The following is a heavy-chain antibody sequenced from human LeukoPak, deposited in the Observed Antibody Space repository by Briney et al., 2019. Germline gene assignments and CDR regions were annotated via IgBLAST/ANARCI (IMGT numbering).Heavy chain of an antibody. J-gene: IGHJ5*02. CDR2: ISAYNGNT. D-gene: IGHD3-3*01. V-gene: IGHV1-18*01. CDR3: ARGTTTYYDFWSGYFHNWFDP. Sequence: ASVKVSCKASGYTFTSYGISWVRQAPGQGLEWMGWISAYNGNTNYAQKLQGRVTMTTDTSTSTAYMELRSLRSDDTAVYYCARGTTTYYDFWSGYFHNWFDPWGQGTLVTVSS. CDR1: GYTFTSYG.